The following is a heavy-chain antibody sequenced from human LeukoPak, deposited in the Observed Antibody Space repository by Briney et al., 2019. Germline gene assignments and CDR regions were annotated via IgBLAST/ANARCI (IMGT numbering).Heavy chain of an antibody. CDR3: ARASYCSSTSCYRFDY. CDR1: GGTFSSYA. D-gene: IGHD2-2*01. Sequence: SVKVSCKASGGTFSSYAISWVRQAPGQGLEWMGGIIPIFGTANYAQKFQGRVTITTDESTNTAYMELSSLRSEDTAVYYCARASYCSSTSCYRFDYWGQGTLVTVSS. J-gene: IGHJ4*02. CDR2: IIPIFGTA. V-gene: IGHV1-69*05.